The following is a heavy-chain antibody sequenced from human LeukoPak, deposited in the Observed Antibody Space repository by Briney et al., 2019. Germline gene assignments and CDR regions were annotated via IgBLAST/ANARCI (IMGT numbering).Heavy chain of an antibody. CDR3: AKVVGSGSYSPGGAFDI. D-gene: IGHD3-10*01. Sequence: GGSLRLSCAASGFTFSSYSMNWVRQAPGKGLEWVSSISSSSSYIYYADSVKGRFTISRDNSKNTLYLQMNSLRAEDTAVYYCAKVVGSGSYSPGGAFDIWGQGTMVTVSS. CDR1: GFTFSSYS. J-gene: IGHJ3*02. CDR2: ISSSSSYI. V-gene: IGHV3-21*04.